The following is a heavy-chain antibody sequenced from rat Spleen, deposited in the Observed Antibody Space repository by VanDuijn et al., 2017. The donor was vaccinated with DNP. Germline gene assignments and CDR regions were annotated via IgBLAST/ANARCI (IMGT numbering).Heavy chain of an antibody. CDR2: IIYDDSRT. J-gene: IGHJ3*01. Sequence: EVLLVESDGGLVQPGRSLKLSCAASRFTFSDHYMVWVRQAPKKGLEWVATIIYDDSRTYYRDSVKGRFSISRENAKSTLYLQVNSLRSEDTATYYCARQDPLLLTLFANWGQGTLVTVSS. CDR3: ARQDPLLLTLFAN. D-gene: IGHD1-1*01. CDR1: RFTFSDHY. V-gene: IGHV5S10*01.